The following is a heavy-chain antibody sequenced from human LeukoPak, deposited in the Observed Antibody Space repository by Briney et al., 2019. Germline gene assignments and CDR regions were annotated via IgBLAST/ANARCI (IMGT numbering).Heavy chain of an antibody. CDR2: IYYSGST. V-gene: IGHV4-30-4*01. D-gene: IGHD2-15*01. CDR1: GGSISSGDYY. J-gene: IGHJ5*02. CDR3: AIYCSGGSCSYTNWFDP. Sequence: SQTLSLTCTVSGGSISSGDYYWSWIRQPPGKGLEWIGYIYYSGSTYYNPSLKSRVTISVDTSKNQFSLKLSSVTAADTAVYYCAIYCSGGSCSYTNWFDPWGQVTLVTVSS.